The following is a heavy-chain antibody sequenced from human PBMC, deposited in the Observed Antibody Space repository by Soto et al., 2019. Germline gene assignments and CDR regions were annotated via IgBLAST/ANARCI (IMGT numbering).Heavy chain of an antibody. CDR1: GGSISSSNW. Sequence: SETLSLTCAVSGGSISSSNWWSWVRQPPGKGLEWIGEIYHSGSTNYNPSLKSRVTISVDKSKNQFSLKLSSVTAADTAVYYCARESPPTHYYDSSGYYNNWFDPWGQGTLVTVSS. D-gene: IGHD3-22*01. CDR2: IYHSGST. CDR3: ARESPPTHYYDSSGYYNNWFDP. V-gene: IGHV4-4*02. J-gene: IGHJ5*02.